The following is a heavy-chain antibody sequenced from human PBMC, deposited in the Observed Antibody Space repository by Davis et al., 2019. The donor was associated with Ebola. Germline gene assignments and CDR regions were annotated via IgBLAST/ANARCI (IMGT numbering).Heavy chain of an antibody. CDR1: GFTFSSYA. CDR2: IKQDGSEK. J-gene: IGHJ3*02. D-gene: IGHD3-22*01. V-gene: IGHV3-7*03. Sequence: GGSLRLSCAASGFTFSSYAMSWVRQPPGKGLEWVANIKQDGSEKFYVDSVKGRFTMSRDNAKNSLYLQMNSLRAEDTAVYYCARGDYYDSSFADAFDIWGQGTMVTVSS. CDR3: ARGDYYDSSFADAFDI.